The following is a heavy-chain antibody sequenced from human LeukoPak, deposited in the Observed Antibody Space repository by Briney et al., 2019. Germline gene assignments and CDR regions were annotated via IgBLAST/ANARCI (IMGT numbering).Heavy chain of an antibody. V-gene: IGHV1-2*02. CDR3: ARLNSGSYMGAFDI. CDR2: INPNSGGT. Sequence: ASVKVSCKASGYTFTSYGISWVRQAPGQGLEWMGWINPNSGGTNYAQKFQGRVTMTRDTSISTAYMELSRLRSDDTAVYYCARLNSGSYMGAFDIWGQGTMVTVSS. J-gene: IGHJ3*02. CDR1: GYTFTSYG. D-gene: IGHD1-26*01.